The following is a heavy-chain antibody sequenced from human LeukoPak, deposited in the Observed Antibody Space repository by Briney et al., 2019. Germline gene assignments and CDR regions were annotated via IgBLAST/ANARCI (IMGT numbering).Heavy chain of an antibody. CDR3: AREAKVGGALQY. V-gene: IGHV3-74*01. J-gene: IGHJ4*02. CDR1: GFTFSDYW. Sequence: GGSLRLSCAASGFTFSDYWMTWVRQAPGKGLVWVSRINTDGSFTRYADSVQGRFTISRDTAKNTLVLQMNSLRAKDTAVYYCAREAKVGGALQYWGQGILVTVSS. D-gene: IGHD1-26*01. CDR2: INTDGSFT.